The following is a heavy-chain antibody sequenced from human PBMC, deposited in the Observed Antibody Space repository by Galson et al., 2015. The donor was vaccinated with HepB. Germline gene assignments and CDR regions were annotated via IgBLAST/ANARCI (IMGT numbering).Heavy chain of an antibody. D-gene: IGHD3-22*01. V-gene: IGHV1-69*13. CDR3: ARGHYYDSSGYYYGAY. CDR2: IIPIFGTA. CDR1: GGTFSSYA. J-gene: IGHJ4*02. Sequence: SVKVYCKASGGTFSSYAISWVRQAPGQGLEWMGGIIPIFGTANYAPKFQGRVTITADESTSTAYIELSSLRSEDTAVVYCARGHYYDSSGYYYGAYWGQGTLVTVSS.